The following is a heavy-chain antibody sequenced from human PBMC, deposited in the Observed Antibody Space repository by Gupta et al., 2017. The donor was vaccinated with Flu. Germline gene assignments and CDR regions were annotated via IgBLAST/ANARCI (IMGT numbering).Heavy chain of an antibody. CDR2: VDRDGNSS. D-gene: IGHD1-1*01. CDR1: GFTFSDFW. Sequence: EVQLVESGGGLVQPGGSLRLSCAASGFTFSDFWMHWVRQTPEKGLVWVSRVDRDGNSSPYADSGEGRFTISRDNGRNTLYLQMDSLRVEDTAIYYCVRGTNGWNGVDYWGQGTLVTVSS. CDR3: VRGTNGWNGVDY. J-gene: IGHJ4*02. V-gene: IGHV3-74*01.